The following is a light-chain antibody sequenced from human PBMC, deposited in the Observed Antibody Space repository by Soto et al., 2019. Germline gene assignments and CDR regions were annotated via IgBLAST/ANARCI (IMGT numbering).Light chain of an antibody. CDR2: TAS. Sequence: DIQMTQSPSSLSASVGDRVTITCRASQSIGWCLHWYQQKPGKAPKLLIYTASSLQSGVPSRFSGSGSGTDFTLTISSLQPEDFATYFCQQSFTRLWTFGQGTKVDIK. CDR3: QQSFTRLWT. V-gene: IGKV1-39*01. J-gene: IGKJ1*01. CDR1: QSIGWC.